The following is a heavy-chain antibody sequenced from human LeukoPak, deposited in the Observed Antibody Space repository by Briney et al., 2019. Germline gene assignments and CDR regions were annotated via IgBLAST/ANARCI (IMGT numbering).Heavy chain of an antibody. Sequence: GGSLRLSCAASGFTFSSYSMNWVRQAPGKGLEWVSAISGSGDSTYCADSVKGRFTISRDNSKNTLYLQMNSLRAEDTAVYYCAKGGMGFSGSYYVGYWGQGTLVTVAS. D-gene: IGHD1-26*01. CDR3: AKGGMGFSGSYYVGY. J-gene: IGHJ4*02. CDR1: GFTFSSYS. CDR2: ISGSGDST. V-gene: IGHV3-23*01.